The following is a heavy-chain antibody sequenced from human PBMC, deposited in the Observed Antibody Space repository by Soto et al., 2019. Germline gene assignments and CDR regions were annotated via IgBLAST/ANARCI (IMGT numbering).Heavy chain of an antibody. J-gene: IGHJ6*02. CDR1: GYSFTSYW. CDR3: ASLGGAAAGNFYYYGMDV. V-gene: IGHV5-51*01. Sequence: PGESLKISCKGSGYSFTSYWIGWVRQMPGKGLEWMGIIYPGDSDTRYSPSFQGQVTISADKSISTAYLQWSSLKASDTAMYYCASLGGAAAGNFYYYGMDVWGQGTTLTVSS. CDR2: IYPGDSDT. D-gene: IGHD6-13*01.